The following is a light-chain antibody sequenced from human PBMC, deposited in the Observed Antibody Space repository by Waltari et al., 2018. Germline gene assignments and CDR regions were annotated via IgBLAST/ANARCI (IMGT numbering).Light chain of an antibody. CDR3: HQYGSSPDT. CDR1: QSVTNNH. CDR2: GAS. J-gene: IGKJ2*01. V-gene: IGKV3-20*01. Sequence: EIVLTQSPGTLSLSPGERATLSCRASQSVTNNHLAWYQQKPGQAPRLLSHGASSRATGIPDRFSGSGSGTDFTLTITRPEPEDFAVYYCHQYGSSPDTFGQGTKVQIK.